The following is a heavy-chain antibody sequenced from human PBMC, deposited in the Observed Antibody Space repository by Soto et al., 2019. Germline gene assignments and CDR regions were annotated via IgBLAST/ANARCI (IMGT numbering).Heavy chain of an antibody. Sequence: PGASLKISCKASGYSFTSYWIGWVRQMLGKGLELMGIIYPEDSDTRYSPSFRGQVTISADKSISTAYLQWSSLRASDTAMYYCARPFDTSNWYDFWGQGTLVTVSS. V-gene: IGHV5-51*01. D-gene: IGHD2-2*01. CDR3: ARPFDTSNWYDF. J-gene: IGHJ5*01. CDR1: GYSFTSYW. CDR2: IYPEDSDT.